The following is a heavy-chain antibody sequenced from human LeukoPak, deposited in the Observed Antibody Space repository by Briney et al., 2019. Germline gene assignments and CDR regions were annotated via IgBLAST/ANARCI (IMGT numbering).Heavy chain of an antibody. CDR2: IYTSGST. J-gene: IGHJ4*02. CDR3: ARVRRRENHIVVVPRGYFDY. D-gene: IGHD2-2*01. CDR1: GGSISSYY. Sequence: PSETLSLTCTVSGGSISSYYWSWIRQPAGKGLEWIGRIYTSGSTNYNPSLKSRVTMSVDTSKNQFSLKLSSVTAADTAVYYCARVRRRENHIVVVPRGYFDYWGQGTLVTVSS. V-gene: IGHV4-4*07.